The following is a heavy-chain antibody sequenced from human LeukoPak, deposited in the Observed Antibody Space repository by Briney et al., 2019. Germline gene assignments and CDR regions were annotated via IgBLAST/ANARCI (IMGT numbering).Heavy chain of an antibody. CDR2: ISSNGGST. V-gene: IGHV3-64*01. Sequence: GVYLRLSCAASGFTFNNYAMQWVPHAPGKGRVYVSAISSNGGSTYYANYVKGRFTISRDSSKNTLYLQMGSLRAEDMAVYYCARGTMRVALDYWGQGTLVTVSS. D-gene: IGHD1-14*01. CDR3: ARGTMRVALDY. CDR1: GFTFNNYA. J-gene: IGHJ4*02.